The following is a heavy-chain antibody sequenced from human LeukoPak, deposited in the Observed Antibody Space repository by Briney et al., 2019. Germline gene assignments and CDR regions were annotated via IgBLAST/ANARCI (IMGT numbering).Heavy chain of an antibody. CDR3: ARDGCGGSCFHYYYYYMDV. V-gene: IGHV4-39*07. D-gene: IGHD2-15*01. CDR1: DDSISSNRYF. J-gene: IGHJ6*03. CDR2: INYNWRT. Sequence: PSETLSLTCTISDDSISSNRYFWAWIRQPPGGGLEWIASINYNWRTYYNPSLKSRLTISIDTSKNQFSLKLSSVTAADTAVYYCARDGCGGSCFHYYYYYMDVWGKGTTVTISS.